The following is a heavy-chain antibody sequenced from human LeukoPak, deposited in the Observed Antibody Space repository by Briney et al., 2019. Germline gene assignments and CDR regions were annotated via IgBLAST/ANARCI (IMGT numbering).Heavy chain of an antibody. J-gene: IGHJ5*02. CDR1: GVSISSSSYY. V-gene: IGHV4-39*07. Sequence: PSETLSLTCTVSGVSISSSSYYWGWIRQPPGKGLEWIGSIYYSGSTYYNPSLKSRVTISVDTSKNQFSLKLSSVTAADTAVYYCARVSMIRANWFDPWGQGTLVTVSS. CDR3: ARVSMIRANWFDP. CDR2: IYYSGST. D-gene: IGHD3-10*01.